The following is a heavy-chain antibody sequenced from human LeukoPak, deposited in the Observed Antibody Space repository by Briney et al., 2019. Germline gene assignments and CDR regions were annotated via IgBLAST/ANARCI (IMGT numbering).Heavy chain of an antibody. CDR1: GFTFSNHG. V-gene: IGHV3-23*01. D-gene: IGHD3-10*01. CDR3: AKDDAWLRFGE. CDR2: ISPSGDIT. J-gene: IGHJ4*02. Sequence: GGSLRLTCAASGFTFSNHGMNWVRQAPGKGLEWVSGISPSGDITYYADSVKGRFTISRDNSKNTLYLEVISLTAEDTAVYYCAKDDAWLRFGEWSQGTLVTVSS.